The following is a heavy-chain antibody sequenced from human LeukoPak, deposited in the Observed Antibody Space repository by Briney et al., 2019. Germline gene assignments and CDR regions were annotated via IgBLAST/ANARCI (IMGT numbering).Heavy chain of an antibody. CDR1: GGSISSSSYY. D-gene: IGHD3-22*01. J-gene: IGHJ4*02. V-gene: IGHV4-39*01. CDR3: ARLGPIQGREIVVAIEPPFDY. Sequence: SETLSLTCTVSGGSISSSSYYWGWIRQPPGKGLEWIGSIYYSGSTYYNPSLKSRVTISVDTSKNQFSLKLSSVTAADTAVYYCARLGPIQGREIVVAIEPPFDYWGQGTLVTVSS. CDR2: IYYSGST.